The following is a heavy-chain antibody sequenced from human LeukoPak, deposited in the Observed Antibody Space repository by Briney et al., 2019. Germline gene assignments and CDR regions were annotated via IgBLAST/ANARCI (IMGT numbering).Heavy chain of an antibody. CDR1: GFTFSTYA. CDR2: ISSSSSYI. V-gene: IGHV3-21*01. CDR3: ARELASSGYGDNFDY. J-gene: IGHJ4*02. D-gene: IGHD3-22*01. Sequence: GGSLRLSCAASGFTFSTYAVNWVRQAPGKGLEWVSSISSSSSYIYYADSVKGRFTISRDNAKNSLYLQMNSLRAEDTAVYYCARELASSGYGDNFDYWGQGTLVTVSS.